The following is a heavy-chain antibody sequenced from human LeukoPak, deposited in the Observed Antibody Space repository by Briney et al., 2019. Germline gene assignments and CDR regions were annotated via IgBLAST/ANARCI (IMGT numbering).Heavy chain of an antibody. CDR2: IYYSGST. Sequence: SETLSLTCTVSGSSISSYYWSWIRQPPGKGLEWIGYIYYSGSTNYNPSLKSRVTISVDTSKNQFSLKLSSVTAADTAVYYCARVDYYGSGSYDYIDYGGQGTLVTVSS. D-gene: IGHD3-10*01. CDR3: ARVDYYGSGSYDYIDY. V-gene: IGHV4-59*01. CDR1: GSSISSYY. J-gene: IGHJ4*02.